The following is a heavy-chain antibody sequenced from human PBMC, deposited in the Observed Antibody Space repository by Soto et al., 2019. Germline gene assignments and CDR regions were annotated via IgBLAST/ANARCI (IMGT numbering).Heavy chain of an antibody. V-gene: IGHV3-33*01. CDR3: AFGNLSYYFDF. D-gene: IGHD3-16*01. CDR1: GFTFSGFG. J-gene: IGHJ4*02. Sequence: GSLLLSCSASGFTFSGFGMHWVRQAPGKGLEWVAIIWYDGSDKYYADSVKGRFTISRDNSKNTLYLQMNSLRAEDTAVYHCAFGNLSYYFDFWGQGTQVTVYS. CDR2: IWYDGSDK.